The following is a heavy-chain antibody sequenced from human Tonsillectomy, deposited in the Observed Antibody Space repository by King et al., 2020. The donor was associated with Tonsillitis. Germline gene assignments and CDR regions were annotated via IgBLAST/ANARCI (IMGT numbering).Heavy chain of an antibody. CDR1: GYSFTSYW. CDR3: ARLPLRGHHDGSGYYYYGDY. D-gene: IGHD3-22*01. V-gene: IGHV5-51*01. J-gene: IGHJ4*02. CDR2: IYSGDSET. Sequence: QLVQSGAEVKKPGESLKISCKGSGYSFTSYWIGWVRQMPGKGLEWMGIIYSGDSETRYSPSFLGQVTISADKYINTAFLQWSSLKASDTAMYYCARLPLRGHHDGSGYYYYGDYWGQGTLVTVSS.